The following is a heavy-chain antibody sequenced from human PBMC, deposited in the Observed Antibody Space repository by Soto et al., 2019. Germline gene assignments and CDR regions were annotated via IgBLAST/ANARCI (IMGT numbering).Heavy chain of an antibody. Sequence: QVQLVQSGAEVKKPGSSLKVSCKASGGTFSSYAISWVRPAPGQGLEWMGGIIPISHTTDYAQTFQGRVTIAADESTSAAYMERSSLRSADTAVNYCARSHVSGTSLIIYYYYLYGMDVWGKGTTVTVSS. CDR3: ARSHVSGTSLIIYYYYLYGMDV. J-gene: IGHJ6*04. V-gene: IGHV1-69*01. CDR1: GGTFSSYA. D-gene: IGHD2-2*01. CDR2: IIPISHTT.